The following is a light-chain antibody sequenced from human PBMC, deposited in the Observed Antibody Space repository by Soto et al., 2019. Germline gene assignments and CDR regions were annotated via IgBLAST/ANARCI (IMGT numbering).Light chain of an antibody. CDR3: QQYNSYWT. CDR2: DAS. CDR1: QSISSW. J-gene: IGKJ1*01. V-gene: IGKV1-5*01. Sequence: DIQMTQSPSTLSASVGDRVTITCRASQSISSWLAWYQQKPGKAPKLLIYDASSLDSAVPSRFSGSGSGTEFTLTISSLQPDDVATDYCQQYNSYWTFGQGTKVEIK.